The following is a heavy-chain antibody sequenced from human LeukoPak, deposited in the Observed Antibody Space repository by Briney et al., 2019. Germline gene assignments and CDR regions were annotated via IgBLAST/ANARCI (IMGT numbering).Heavy chain of an antibody. V-gene: IGHV1-2*06. Sequence: ASVKVSCKASGYTFTGYYMHWVRQAPGQGLEWMGRINPNSGGTNYAQKFQGRVTMTRDTSISTAYMELSRLGSDDTAVYYCARRGGSYYYFDYWGQGTLVTVSS. CDR3: ARRGGSYYYFDY. D-gene: IGHD1-26*01. J-gene: IGHJ4*02. CDR1: GYTFTGYY. CDR2: INPNSGGT.